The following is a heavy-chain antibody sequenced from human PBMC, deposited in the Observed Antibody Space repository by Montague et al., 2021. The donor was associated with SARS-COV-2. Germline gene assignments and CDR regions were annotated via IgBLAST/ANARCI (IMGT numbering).Heavy chain of an antibody. CDR2: IYDIGST. CDR1: GGSISSSNYY. Sequence: SETLSLTCTVSGGSISSSNYYWDWIRQPPGKGLEWIGSIYDIGSTYYNPSLKSRVTISVDTSKNHFSLKLSSVTAADTAVYYCARRGRKLLPVATTIGGFDIWGQGAMVTVSS. CDR3: ARRGRKLLPVATTIGGFDI. V-gene: IGHV4-39*02. J-gene: IGHJ3*02. D-gene: IGHD5-12*01.